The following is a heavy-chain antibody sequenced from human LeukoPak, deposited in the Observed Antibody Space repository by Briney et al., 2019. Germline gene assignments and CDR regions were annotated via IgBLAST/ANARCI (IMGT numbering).Heavy chain of an antibody. CDR1: GYSISTGYY. V-gene: IGHV4-38-2*02. CDR2: MYHSGST. CDR3: HWGSYRYDY. Sequence: PSETLSLTCTVSGYSISTGYYWGWIRQPPGKGLEWIGSMYHSGSTYYNPSLKSRVTMSADTSKNQFSLKLSSVTAADTAVYYCHWGSYRYDYWGQGTLVTVSS. D-gene: IGHD3-16*02. J-gene: IGHJ4*02.